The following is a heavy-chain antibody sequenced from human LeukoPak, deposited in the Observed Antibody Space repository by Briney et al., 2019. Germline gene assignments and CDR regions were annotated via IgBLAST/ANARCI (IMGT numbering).Heavy chain of an antibody. CDR2: INHSGST. V-gene: IGHV4-34*01. CDR1: GGSFSGHY. Sequence: SETLSLTCAVYGGSFSGHYWSWIRQPPGKGLEWIGEINHSGSTNYNPSLKSRVTISVDTSKNQFSLKLSSVTAADTAVYYCARALWRRYYYDSSGYRTGALDYWGQGTLVTVSS. D-gene: IGHD3-22*01. CDR3: ARALWRRYYYDSSGYRTGALDY. J-gene: IGHJ4*02.